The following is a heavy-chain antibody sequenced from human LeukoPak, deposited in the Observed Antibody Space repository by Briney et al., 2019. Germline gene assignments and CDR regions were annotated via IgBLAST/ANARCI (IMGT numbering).Heavy chain of an antibody. D-gene: IGHD6-19*01. Sequence: SETLSLNCTVSGGSISSYYWSWIRQPPGKGLEWIGYIYYSGSTNYNPSLKSRVTISVDTSKNQFSLKLSSVTAADTAVYYCARGSSGSRDYWGQGTLVTVSS. CDR2: IYYSGST. CDR3: ARGSSGSRDY. CDR1: GGSISSYY. J-gene: IGHJ4*02. V-gene: IGHV4-59*01.